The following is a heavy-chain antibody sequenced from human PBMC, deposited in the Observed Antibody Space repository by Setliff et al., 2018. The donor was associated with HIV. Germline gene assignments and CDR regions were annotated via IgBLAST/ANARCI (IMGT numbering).Heavy chain of an antibody. D-gene: IGHD3-10*01. J-gene: IGHJ6*02. CDR1: GYTFSDYY. CDR3: ARDFGLSPSGKYYYYYGVDI. Sequence: ASVKVSCKASGYTFSDYYLHWVRQAPGQGLEWLGWVNPNSGDAIYAQNFQGRVTMTRDTSINAAYMVLRGLRSDDTAVYYCARDFGLSPSGKYYYYYGVDIWGQGTTVTVSS. CDR2: VNPNSGDA. V-gene: IGHV1-2*02.